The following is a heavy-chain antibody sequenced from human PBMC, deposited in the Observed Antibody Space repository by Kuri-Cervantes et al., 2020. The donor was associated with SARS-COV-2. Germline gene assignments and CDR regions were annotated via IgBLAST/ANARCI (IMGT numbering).Heavy chain of an antibody. CDR1: GYSISSGYY. V-gene: IGHV4-38-2*02. CDR3: ARDAGEHLVQFFMDV. CDR2: IYHSGST. J-gene: IGHJ6*03. D-gene: IGHD6-6*01. Sequence: GSLRLSCAVSGYSISSGYYWGWIRQPPGKGLEWIGSIYHSGSTYYNPSLKSRVTISVDTSKNQFSLKLSSVTAADTAVYYCARDAGEHLVQFFMDVWGEGTTVTVSS.